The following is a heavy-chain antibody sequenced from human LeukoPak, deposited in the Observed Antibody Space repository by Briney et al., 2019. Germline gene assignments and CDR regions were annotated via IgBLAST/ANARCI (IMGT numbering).Heavy chain of an antibody. Sequence: GGSLRLSCAASGFTFSSYWMSWVRQAPGKGLEWVASIKQDGSEKYYVDSVKGRFTISRDNAENSLYLQMNSLRAEDTAVYYCARDWSITMVRGVIDYWGQGTLVTVSS. V-gene: IGHV3-7*01. D-gene: IGHD3-10*01. CDR1: GFTFSSYW. J-gene: IGHJ4*02. CDR2: IKQDGSEK. CDR3: ARDWSITMVRGVIDY.